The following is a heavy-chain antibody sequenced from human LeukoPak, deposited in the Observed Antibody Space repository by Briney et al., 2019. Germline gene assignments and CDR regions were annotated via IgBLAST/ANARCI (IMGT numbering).Heavy chain of an antibody. CDR3: AREGTGFSSFYDSSGYYYYYYMDV. Sequence: ASVKVSCKASGYTFTSYDINWVRQATGQGLEWMGWMNPNGGNTGYAQKFQGRVTITRNTSISTAYMELSSLGSEDTAVYYCAREGTGFSSFYDSSGYYYYYYMDVWGKGTTVTVSS. CDR2: MNPNGGNT. V-gene: IGHV1-8*03. J-gene: IGHJ6*03. CDR1: GYTFTSYD. D-gene: IGHD3-22*01.